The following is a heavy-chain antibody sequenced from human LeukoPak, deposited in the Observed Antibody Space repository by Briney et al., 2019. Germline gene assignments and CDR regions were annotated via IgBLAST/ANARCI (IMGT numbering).Heavy chain of an antibody. Sequence: TGGSLRLSCAASGFTFSSYAMSWVRQAPGKGLEWVSAISGSGGSTYYADSLKGRFTISRDNSKTTLYLQMNSLRAEDTAVYYCAKVKITGTTDGMDVWGQGTTVTVSS. V-gene: IGHV3-23*01. CDR2: ISGSGGST. J-gene: IGHJ6*02. CDR1: GFTFSSYA. CDR3: AKVKITGTTDGMDV. D-gene: IGHD1-7*01.